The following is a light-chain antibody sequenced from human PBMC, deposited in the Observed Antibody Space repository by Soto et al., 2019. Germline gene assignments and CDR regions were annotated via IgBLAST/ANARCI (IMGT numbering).Light chain of an antibody. J-gene: IGLJ1*01. CDR2: EVS. V-gene: IGLV2-14*01. Sequence: QSVLTQPASVSGSPGQSITISCTGSTSDVGAYNYVSWYKHHPGQAPQLMIYEVSNRPSGVSNRFSGSKSGNTASLTISGLQADDEGDYYCSSKTSSSSPFVFGTGTSSPS. CDR1: TSDVGAYNY. CDR3: SSKTSSSSPFV.